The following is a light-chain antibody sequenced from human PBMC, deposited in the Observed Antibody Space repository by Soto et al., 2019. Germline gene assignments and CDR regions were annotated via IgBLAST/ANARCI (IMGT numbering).Light chain of an antibody. CDR1: RGITRW. J-gene: IGKJ2*01. Sequence: DIQMTQSPSSVSASVGDRVTITCRASRGITRWLAWYQQKAVKAPKLLIYAASTLQSGVPSRFGGSGSGTDFTLTISSLQPEDFGTYYCQQAKSFPYTFGQGTKLEIK. CDR3: QQAKSFPYT. CDR2: AAS. V-gene: IGKV1-12*01.